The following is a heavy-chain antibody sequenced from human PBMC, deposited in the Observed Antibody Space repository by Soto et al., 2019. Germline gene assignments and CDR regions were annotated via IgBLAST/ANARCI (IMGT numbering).Heavy chain of an antibody. CDR2: IYPSDSDT. Sequence: GESLKISCKGSGYNFAGYWIAWVRQMPGKGLELMGIIYPSDSDTRYRPSFQGQVTISADKSISSAYLQWSSLRAADAAMYYCARGGVSTRTFDYWGQGTPVTVSS. CDR1: GYNFAGYW. V-gene: IGHV5-51*01. D-gene: IGHD1-1*01. CDR3: ARGGVSTRTFDY. J-gene: IGHJ4*02.